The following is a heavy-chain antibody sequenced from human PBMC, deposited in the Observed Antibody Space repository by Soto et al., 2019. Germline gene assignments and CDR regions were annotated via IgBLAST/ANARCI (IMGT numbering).Heavy chain of an antibody. CDR1: GGSFSGYY. V-gene: IGHV4-34*01. D-gene: IGHD1-26*01. J-gene: IGHJ4*02. CDR3: ARGPWELLIFPEYYFDY. CDR2: INHSGST. Sequence: PSETLSLTCAVYGGSFSGYYWSWIRQPPGKGLEWIGEINHSGSTNYNPSLKSRVTISVDTSKNQFSLKLSSVTAADTAVYYCARGPWELLIFPEYYFDYWGQGTLVTVS.